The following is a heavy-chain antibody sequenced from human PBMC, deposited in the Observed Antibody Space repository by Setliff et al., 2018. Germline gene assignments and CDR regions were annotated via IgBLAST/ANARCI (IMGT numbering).Heavy chain of an antibody. CDR1: GVSVASHY. V-gene: IGHV4-59*02. J-gene: IGHJ5*02. D-gene: IGHD6-13*01. Sequence: SETLSLTCTVSGVSVASHYWSWIRQAPGTGLEWIAYVHDNGETNQNPSLESRVTISVDTSKNQFSLKMTSVTAADTAIYYCARGSAGTYDPWGQGILVTVSS. CDR2: VHDNGET. CDR3: ARGSAGTYDP.